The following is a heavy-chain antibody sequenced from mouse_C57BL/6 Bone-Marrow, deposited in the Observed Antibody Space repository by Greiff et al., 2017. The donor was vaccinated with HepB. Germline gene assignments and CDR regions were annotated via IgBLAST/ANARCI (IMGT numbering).Heavy chain of an antibody. CDR1: GYTFTDYN. Sequence: VHVKQSGPELVKPGASVKMSCKASGYTFTDYNMHWVKQSHGKSLEWIGYINPNNGGTSYNQKFKGKATLTVNKSSSTAYMELRSLTSEDSAVYYCARNYGSSYLAWFAYWGQGTLVTVSA. CDR2: INPNNGGT. V-gene: IGHV1-22*01. CDR3: ARNYGSSYLAWFAY. J-gene: IGHJ3*01. D-gene: IGHD1-1*01.